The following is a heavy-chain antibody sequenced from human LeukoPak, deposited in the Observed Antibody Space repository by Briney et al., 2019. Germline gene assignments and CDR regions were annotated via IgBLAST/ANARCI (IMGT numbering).Heavy chain of an antibody. J-gene: IGHJ4*02. CDR1: GGSISSYY. CDR2: IYYSGST. V-gene: IGHV4-59*08. Sequence: SQTLSLTCTVSGGSISSYYWSWIRQPPGKGLEWIGYIYYSGSTNYNPSLKSRVTISVDTSKNQFSLKLSSVTAADTAVYYCARLGGSYQADYWGQGTPVTVSS. CDR3: ARLGGSYQADY. D-gene: IGHD3-16*01.